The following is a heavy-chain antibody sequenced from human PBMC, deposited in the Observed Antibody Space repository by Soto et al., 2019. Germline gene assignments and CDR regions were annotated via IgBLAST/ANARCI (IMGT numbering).Heavy chain of an antibody. Sequence: GGSLSLSCAASGFTVSSNYMSWVRQAPGKGLEWVSVIYSGGSTYYADSVKGRFTISRDNSKKTLYLQMNSLRAEDTAVYYCAREFRPRGTMTWLGPLGQGTLV. V-gene: IGHV3-53*01. D-gene: IGHD1-1*01. CDR3: AREFRPRGTMTWLGP. J-gene: IGHJ5*02. CDR1: GFTVSSNY. CDR2: IYSGGST.